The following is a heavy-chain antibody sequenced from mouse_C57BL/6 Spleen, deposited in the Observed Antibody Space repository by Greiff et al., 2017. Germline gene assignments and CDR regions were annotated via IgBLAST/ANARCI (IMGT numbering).Heavy chain of an antibody. V-gene: IGHV1-80*01. CDR2: IYPGDGDT. CDR3: ARSALHYYGSSPYAMDY. J-gene: IGHJ4*01. Sequence: QVQLQQSGAELVKPGASVKISCKASGYAFSSYWMNWVKQRPGQGLAWIGQIYPGDGDTNYTGKFKGKATLTADKSSSTAYMQLSSLTSEDSAVYFCARSALHYYGSSPYAMDYWGQGTSVTVSS. CDR1: GYAFSSYW. D-gene: IGHD1-1*01.